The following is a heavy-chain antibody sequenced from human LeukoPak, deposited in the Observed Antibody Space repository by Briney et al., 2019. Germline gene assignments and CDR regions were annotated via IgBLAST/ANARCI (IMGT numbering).Heavy chain of an antibody. V-gene: IGHV3-66*01. CDR2: IYSGGST. CDR1: GFTVSSNY. J-gene: IGHJ6*02. Sequence: HPGGSLRLSCAASGFTVSSNYMSWVRQAPGKGLEWVSVIYSGGSTYYADSVKGRFTISRDNSKNTLYLQMNSLRAEDTAVYYCARVGFGELQGMDVWGQGTTVTVSS. CDR3: ARVGFGELQGMDV. D-gene: IGHD3-10*01.